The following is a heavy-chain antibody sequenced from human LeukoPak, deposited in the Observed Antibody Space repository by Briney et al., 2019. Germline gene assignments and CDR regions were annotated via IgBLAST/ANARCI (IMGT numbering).Heavy chain of an antibody. CDR1: GYTFTSYY. J-gene: IGHJ5*02. V-gene: IGHV1-2*02. Sequence: GASVKVSCKASGYTFTSYYMHWVRQAPGQGLEWMGWINPNSGGTNYAQKFQGRVTMTRDTSISTAYMELSRLRSDDTAVYYCARKWFGELLSTSNWFDPWGQGTLVTVSS. D-gene: IGHD3-10*01. CDR2: INPNSGGT. CDR3: ARKWFGELLSTSNWFDP.